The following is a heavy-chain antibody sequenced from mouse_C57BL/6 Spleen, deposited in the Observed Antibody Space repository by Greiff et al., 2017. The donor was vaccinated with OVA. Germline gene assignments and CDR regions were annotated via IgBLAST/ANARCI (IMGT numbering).Heavy chain of an antibody. CDR2: IDPEDGDT. V-gene: IGHV14-1*01. CDR1: GFNIKDYY. Sequence: VQLQQSGAELVRPGASVKLSCTASGFNIKDYYMHWVKQRPEQGLEWIGRIDPEDGDTEYAPKFQGKATMTAATSSNTAYLQLSSLPSEDTAVYYCARGTTVEEAFDYWGQGTTLTVSS. CDR3: ARGTTVEEAFDY. D-gene: IGHD1-1*01. J-gene: IGHJ2*01.